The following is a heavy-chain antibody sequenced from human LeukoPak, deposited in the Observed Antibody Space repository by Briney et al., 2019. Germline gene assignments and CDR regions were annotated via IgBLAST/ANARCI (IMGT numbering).Heavy chain of an antibody. CDR2: ISAYNGNT. J-gene: IGHJ5*02. D-gene: IGHD2-2*02. CDR3: ARGASRYCSSTSCYTNWFDT. V-gene: IGHV1-18*01. CDR1: GYTFTSYG. Sequence: GASVKVSCKASGYTFTSYGISWVRQAPGQGLEWMGWISAYNGNTNYAQKFQGRVTVTRDTSISTAYMELSRLTSDDTAVYYCARGASRYCSSTSCYTNWFDTWGQGTLVTVSS.